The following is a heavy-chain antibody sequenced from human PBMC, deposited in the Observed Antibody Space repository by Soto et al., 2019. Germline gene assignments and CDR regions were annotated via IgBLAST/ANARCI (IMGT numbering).Heavy chain of an antibody. D-gene: IGHD3-9*01. Sequence: ASVKVSCKASGYTFTSYAMHWVRPAPGQRLEWMGWINAGNGNTKYSQKFQGRVTITRDTSASTAYMELSSLRSEDTAVYYCARVVRYFDTPYGMDVWGHGTTVTVSS. CDR1: GYTFTSYA. CDR2: INAGNGNT. J-gene: IGHJ6*02. CDR3: ARVVRYFDTPYGMDV. V-gene: IGHV1-3*01.